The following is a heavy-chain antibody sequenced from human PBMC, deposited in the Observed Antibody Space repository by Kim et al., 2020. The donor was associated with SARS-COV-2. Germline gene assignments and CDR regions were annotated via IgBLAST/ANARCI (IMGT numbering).Heavy chain of an antibody. V-gene: IGHV4-39*07. CDR3: ARYITVPASSYADY. J-gene: IGHJ4*02. CDR1: GASISTQNYY. CDR2: TNYYGDA. D-gene: IGHD6-19*01. Sequence: SETPSLTCTVSGASISTQNYYWGWIRQPPGKGLEWIGITNYYGDAYYNPSLKSRVTISVDTSKNQFSLRLTSVTAADTAIYYCARYITVPASSYADYWGQGTLATVSS.